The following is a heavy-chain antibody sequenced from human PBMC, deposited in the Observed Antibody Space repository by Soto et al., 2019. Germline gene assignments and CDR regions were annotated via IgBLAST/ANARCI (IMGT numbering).Heavy chain of an antibody. CDR1: GYSFTNYW. Sequence: GESLKISCQGSGYSFTNYWIAWMRQMPGEGLEYMGIIYPSDSTARYSPSFQGQVTFSVDKSISTAYLQWNSLKASDTAMYYCARHGFYGDYSSNYFDPWGQGTLVTVSS. CDR3: ARHGFYGDYSSNYFDP. V-gene: IGHV5-51*01. J-gene: IGHJ5*02. CDR2: IYPSDSTA. D-gene: IGHD4-17*01.